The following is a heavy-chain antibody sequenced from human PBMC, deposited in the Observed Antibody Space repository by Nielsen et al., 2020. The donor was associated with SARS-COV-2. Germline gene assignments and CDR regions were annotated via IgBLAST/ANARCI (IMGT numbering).Heavy chain of an antibody. CDR1: GFTFSDYY. Sequence: GESLKISCAASGFTFSDYYMSWIRQAPGKGLEWVSYISSSSSYTNYADSVKDRFTISRDNSKNTLYLQMNSLRAEDTAVYYCAEGRAAAGVYGMDVWGQGTTVTVSS. D-gene: IGHD6-13*01. CDR3: AEGRAAAGVYGMDV. V-gene: IGHV3-11*06. J-gene: IGHJ6*02. CDR2: ISSSSSYT.